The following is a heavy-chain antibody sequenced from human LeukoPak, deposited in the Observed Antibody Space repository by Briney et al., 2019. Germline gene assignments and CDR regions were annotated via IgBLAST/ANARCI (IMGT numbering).Heavy chain of an antibody. CDR3: ARATGTFFDF. CDR2: ITPYNGGT. D-gene: IGHD1/OR15-1a*01. CDR1: GFTFTGNT. J-gene: IGHJ4*02. Sequence: ASVKVSCKASGFTFTGNTIHWVRQAPGQGLEWMGWITPYNGGTNYAQKFQGRVTMTRDTSIRTAYMELSGLTSDDTAVYYCARATGTFFDFWGQGSLVTVSS. V-gene: IGHV1-2*02.